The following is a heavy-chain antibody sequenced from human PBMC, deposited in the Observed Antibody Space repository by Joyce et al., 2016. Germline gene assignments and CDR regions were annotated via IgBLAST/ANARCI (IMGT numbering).Heavy chain of an antibody. D-gene: IGHD1-26*01. CDR3: ARDLRSGGY. CDR2: INPSPGST. J-gene: IGHJ4*02. Sequence: QVQLVQSGAEVKKPGASVKVSCKASGYTFTSYYMDWLRQAPGQGLEWMGKINPSPGSTNYARKFQGRVTMTRDTSTSTVYMELSGLMSDDTAIYYCARDLRSGGYWGQGTLVTVSS. V-gene: IGHV1-46*01. CDR1: GYTFTSYY.